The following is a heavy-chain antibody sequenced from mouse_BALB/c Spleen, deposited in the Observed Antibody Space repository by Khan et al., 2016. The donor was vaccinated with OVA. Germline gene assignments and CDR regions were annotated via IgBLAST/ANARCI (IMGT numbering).Heavy chain of an antibody. D-gene: IGHD3-1*01. Sequence: QSQLVQSGPELKKPGETVKISCKASGYTFTDYSMHWVKQAPGKGLKWMGWINTETGEPTYADDFKGRFAFSLETSASTAYLQINNLKDEDTTTYFCARTARATFAYWGQGTLVTVSA. CDR2: INTETGEP. V-gene: IGHV9-2-1*01. CDR3: ARTARATFAY. J-gene: IGHJ3*01. CDR1: GYTFTDYS.